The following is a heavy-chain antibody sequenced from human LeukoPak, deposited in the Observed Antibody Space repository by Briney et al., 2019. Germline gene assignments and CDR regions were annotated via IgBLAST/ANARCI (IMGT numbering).Heavy chain of an antibody. D-gene: IGHD3-22*01. J-gene: IGHJ4*02. CDR3: VKDERVRMSYYDSSGYYAY. CDR1: GFTFSSYA. CDR2: ISTNGGST. V-gene: IGHV3-64D*09. Sequence: PGGSLRLSWSASGFTFSSYAMQWVRQAPVKGLEYVLAISTNGGSTYYADSVKGRFTIYRDNSKNMLFLHMSSLRTEDTAVYYCVKDERVRMSYYDSSGYYAYWGLGTLVTVSS.